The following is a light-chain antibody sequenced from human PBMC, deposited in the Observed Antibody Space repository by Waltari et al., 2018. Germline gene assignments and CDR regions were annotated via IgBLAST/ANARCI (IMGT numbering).Light chain of an antibody. J-gene: IGLJ2*01. Sequence: QSALTQPASVSGSPGQSLPISCTGTSSDVGGSNYVSWYQQHPGKAPKLMIYEVSNRPSGVSNRFSGSKSGNTASLTISGLQAEDEADYYCSSYTSSSTVVFGGGTKLTVL. CDR1: SSDVGGSNY. CDR3: SSYTSSSTVV. V-gene: IGLV2-14*01. CDR2: EVS.